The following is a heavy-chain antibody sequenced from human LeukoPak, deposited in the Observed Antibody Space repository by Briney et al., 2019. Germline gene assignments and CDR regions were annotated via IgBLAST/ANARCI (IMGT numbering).Heavy chain of an antibody. V-gene: IGHV3-23*01. CDR1: GFTFSGYA. CDR2: IGTRGDTT. Sequence: GGSLRLSCAASGFTFSGYAMSWVRQALGKGLEWVSGIGTRGDTTYYADSVKGRFTISRDNSKNTLYLQMNSLRAEDTAVYYCARGNAYYYDSSGYCDYWGQGTLVTVSS. CDR3: ARGNAYYYDSSGYCDY. J-gene: IGHJ4*02. D-gene: IGHD3-22*01.